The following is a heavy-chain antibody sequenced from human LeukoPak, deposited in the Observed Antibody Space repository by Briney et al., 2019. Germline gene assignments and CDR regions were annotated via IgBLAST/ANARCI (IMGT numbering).Heavy chain of an antibody. J-gene: IGHJ6*03. CDR2: IYTSGST. Sequence: SETLSLTCTVPGGSISSYYWSWIRQPAGKGLEWIGRIYTSGSTNYNPSLKSRVTISVDKSKNQFSLKLSSVTAADTAVYYCARGFRASAVAPPYYYYYMDVWGKGTTVTVSS. D-gene: IGHD4-23*01. CDR1: GGSISSYY. V-gene: IGHV4-4*07. CDR3: ARGFRASAVAPPYYYYYMDV.